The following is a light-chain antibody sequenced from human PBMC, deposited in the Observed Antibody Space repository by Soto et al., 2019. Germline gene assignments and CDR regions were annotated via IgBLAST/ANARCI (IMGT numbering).Light chain of an antibody. J-gene: IGLJ1*01. CDR3: STREDSLNGFPV. CDR2: RNN. Sequence: QSVLTQPPSASGTPGQGVTISCSGSTSNIGSNYVYFYQQLPGTDPKLLIYRNNKRPSGVPDRFSGSKSGASASLAISGLRADDEADYFWSTREDSLNGFPVFGTGTKVTVL. V-gene: IGLV1-47*01. CDR1: TSNIGSNY.